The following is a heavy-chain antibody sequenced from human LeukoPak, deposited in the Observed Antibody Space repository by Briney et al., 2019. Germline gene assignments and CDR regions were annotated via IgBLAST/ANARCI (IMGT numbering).Heavy chain of an antibody. CDR3: AKDSDYYDSSGYYSGLFDY. CDR2: ISGSGGST. D-gene: IGHD3-22*01. V-gene: IGHV3-23*01. CDR1: GFTFSSYA. Sequence: GGSLRLSCAASGFTFSSYAMSWVRQAPGKGLEWVSAISGSGGSTYYADSVKGRFTISRDNSKNTLYLQMNSLRAEDTAVYYCAKDSDYYDSSGYYSGLFDYWGQGTLVTVSS. J-gene: IGHJ4*02.